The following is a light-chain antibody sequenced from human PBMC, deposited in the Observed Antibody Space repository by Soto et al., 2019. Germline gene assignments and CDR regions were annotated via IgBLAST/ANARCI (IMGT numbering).Light chain of an antibody. CDR1: QSISSW. J-gene: IGKJ1*01. CDR2: DAS. V-gene: IGKV1-5*01. Sequence: DIQMTQSPSTLSASVGDRVTITCRASQSISSWLAWYQQKPGKAPKLRIYDASSLESGVPSRFSGSGSGTEFTLTISSLQPDDFATYYCQQYNSYSWTVGQGTKVEIK. CDR3: QQYNSYSWT.